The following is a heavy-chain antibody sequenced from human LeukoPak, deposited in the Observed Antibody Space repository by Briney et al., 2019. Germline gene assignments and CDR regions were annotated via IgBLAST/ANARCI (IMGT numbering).Heavy chain of an antibody. Sequence: PSETLSLTCTVSGGSISSYYWSWIRQPPGKGLEWIGYIYYSGSTNYNPSLKSRVTISVDTSKNQFSLKLSSVTAADTAVYYCARDSGGYSSGWGPNFDYWGQGTLVTVSS. CDR2: IYYSGST. J-gene: IGHJ4*02. CDR3: ARDSGGYSSGWGPNFDY. CDR1: GGSISSYY. V-gene: IGHV4-59*01. D-gene: IGHD6-19*01.